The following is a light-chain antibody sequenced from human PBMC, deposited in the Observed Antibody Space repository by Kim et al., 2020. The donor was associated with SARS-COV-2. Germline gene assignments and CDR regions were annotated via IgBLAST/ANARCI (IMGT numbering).Light chain of an antibody. CDR2: DAS. CDR1: QNIDTY. J-gene: IGKJ4*01. Sequence: PGERATLSCRSSQNIDTYLAWYQQRPGQAPRLLVYDASNRATGVPDRFSGSGSGTDFTLTISSLGPEDFSTYYCQQRNSWPPAVTFGGGTKVDIK. CDR3: QQRNSWPPAVT. V-gene: IGKV3-11*01.